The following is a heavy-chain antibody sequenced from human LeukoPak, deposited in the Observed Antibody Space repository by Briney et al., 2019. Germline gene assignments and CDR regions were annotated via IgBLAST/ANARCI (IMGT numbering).Heavy chain of an antibody. CDR3: AKDGEAYCSSTNCYQGGAFDI. J-gene: IGHJ3*02. CDR1: GFTFSSYS. CDR2: ISSSSSTI. V-gene: IGHV3-48*04. D-gene: IGHD2-2*01. Sequence: GGSLRLSCAASGFTFSSYSMNWVRQAPGKGLEWVSYISSSSSTIYYADSVKGRFTISRDNAKNTLYLQMKSLRAEDTAVYYCAKDGEAYCSSTNCYQGGAFDIWGQGTMVTVS.